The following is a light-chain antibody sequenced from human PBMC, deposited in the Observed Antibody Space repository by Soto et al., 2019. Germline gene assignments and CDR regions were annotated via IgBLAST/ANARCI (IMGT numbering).Light chain of an antibody. CDR1: QSISTW. CDR2: EAS. CDR3: QQYNSSPLT. Sequence: DIQMTQSPSTLSASVGDRVTITCRANQSISTWLAWYQQKPGKAPKLLIYEASTLESGVPSRFSAGGSGADFTLIISSLQPDDFATYYCQQYNSSPLTFGGGTQVEIK. V-gene: IGKV1-5*01. J-gene: IGKJ4*02.